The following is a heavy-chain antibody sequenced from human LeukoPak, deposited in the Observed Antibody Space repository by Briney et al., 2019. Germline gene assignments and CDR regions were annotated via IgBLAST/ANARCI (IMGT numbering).Heavy chain of an antibody. D-gene: IGHD1-26*01. V-gene: IGHV3-30*02. J-gene: IGHJ4*02. Sequence: GGSLRLSCAASGFTFSSYGMHWVRQAPGKGLEWAAFIRYDGSNKYYADSVKGRFTISRDNSKNTLYLQMNSLRGEDTAMYYCAKDVTGSLDYWGQGTLVTVSS. CDR2: IRYDGSNK. CDR3: AKDVTGSLDY. CDR1: GFTFSSYG.